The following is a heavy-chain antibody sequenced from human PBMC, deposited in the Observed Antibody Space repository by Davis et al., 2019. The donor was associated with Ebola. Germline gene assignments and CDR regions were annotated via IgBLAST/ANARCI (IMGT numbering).Heavy chain of an antibody. CDR1: GFTFSDYY. V-gene: IGHV3-11*06. J-gene: IGHJ2*01. Sequence: GESLKISCAASGFTFSDYYMSWIRQAPGKGLEWVSYISSSSSYTNYADSVKGRFTISRDNSKNTLYLQMNSLRAEDTALYYCAKDKTMATQYWYFDLWGRGTLVTVSS. D-gene: IGHD4/OR15-4a*01. CDR2: ISSSSSYT. CDR3: AKDKTMATQYWYFDL.